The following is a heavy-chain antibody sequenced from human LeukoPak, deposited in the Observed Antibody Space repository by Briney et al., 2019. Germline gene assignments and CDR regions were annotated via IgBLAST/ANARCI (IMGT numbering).Heavy chain of an antibody. CDR1: GFTFSAYW. Sequence: GGSLRLSCAASGFTFSAYWMTWVRQAPGKALEWVANIKQDGSEQFYLESVKGRFTIARDNAENSLHLQMTSLRVEDTAIYYCASGTGWLIDYWGQGTLVTVSS. CDR3: ASGTGWLIDY. D-gene: IGHD1-7*01. V-gene: IGHV3-7*01. J-gene: IGHJ4*02. CDR2: IKQDGSEQ.